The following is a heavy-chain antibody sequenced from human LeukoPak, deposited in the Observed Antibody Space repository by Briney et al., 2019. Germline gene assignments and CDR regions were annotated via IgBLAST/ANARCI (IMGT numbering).Heavy chain of an antibody. CDR3: ARDPPLLLWFGELLSNRIPYFDY. CDR1: GFTFSSYS. Sequence: GGSLRLSCAASGFTFSSYSMNWVRQAPGKGLEWVSSISSSSSYIYYADSVKGRFTISRDNAKNSLYLQMNSLRAEDTAVYYRARDPPLLLWFGELLSNRIPYFDYWGQGSLVIVSS. D-gene: IGHD3-10*01. CDR2: ISSSSSYI. J-gene: IGHJ4*02. V-gene: IGHV3-21*01.